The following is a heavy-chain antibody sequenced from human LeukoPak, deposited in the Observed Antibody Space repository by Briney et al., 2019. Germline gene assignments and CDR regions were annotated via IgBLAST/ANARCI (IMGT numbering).Heavy chain of an antibody. CDR3: AGEPRQLAY. CDR2: INEVGSDT. Sequence: PGGSLRLSCAVSGWSFSSYWMSWVRQVPVKGLEWVSSINEVGSDTRYADSVRGRFTISRDNAKNSLYLQMNSLTVEDTATYYCAGEPRQLAYWGQGTLVTVSS. V-gene: IGHV3-7*03. J-gene: IGHJ4*02. CDR1: GWSFSSYW. D-gene: IGHD6-6*01.